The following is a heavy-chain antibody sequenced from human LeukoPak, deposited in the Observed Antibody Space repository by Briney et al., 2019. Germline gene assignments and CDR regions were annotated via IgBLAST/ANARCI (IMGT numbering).Heavy chain of an antibody. D-gene: IGHD6-19*01. J-gene: IGHJ4*02. V-gene: IGHV4-38-2*01. CDR1: GYSISSGYH. CDR2: IYHSGST. Sequence: SETLSLTCAVSGYSISSGYHWGWIRQPPGKGLEWIGSIYHSGSTYYNPSLKSRVTISVDTSKNQFSLKLSSVTAADTAVYYCARVAVAGTAPYFDYWGQGTLVTVSS. CDR3: ARVAVAGTAPYFDY.